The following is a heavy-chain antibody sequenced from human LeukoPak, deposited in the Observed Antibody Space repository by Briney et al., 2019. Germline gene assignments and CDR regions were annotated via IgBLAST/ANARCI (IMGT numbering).Heavy chain of an antibody. V-gene: IGHV3-30*03. CDR2: ISYDGSNK. CDR1: GFTFSSYG. J-gene: IGHJ4*02. CDR3: ARGRYSSGWRLDY. D-gene: IGHD6-19*01. Sequence: PGGSLRLSCAASGFTFSSYGMHWVRQAPGKGLEWVAVISYDGSNKYYADSVKGRFTISRDNSKNTLYLQMNSLRAEDTAVYYCARGRYSSGWRLDYWGQGTLVTVSS.